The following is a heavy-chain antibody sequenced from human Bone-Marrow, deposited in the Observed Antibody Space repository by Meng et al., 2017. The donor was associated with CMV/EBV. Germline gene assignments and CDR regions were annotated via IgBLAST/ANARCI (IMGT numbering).Heavy chain of an antibody. D-gene: IGHD5-18*01. Sequence: GESLKISCAASGFTFSTYGMNWVRQAPGKGLEWVSYISTSDSSVYYADSVKGRFTLSRDNAKNSLYLQMNGLRAEDTTVYYCARSRRYSYGSGPPDVWCQGTTVTVSS. CDR3: ARSRRYSYGSGPPDV. CDR2: ISTSDSSV. V-gene: IGHV3-48*04. J-gene: IGHJ6*02. CDR1: GFTFSTYG.